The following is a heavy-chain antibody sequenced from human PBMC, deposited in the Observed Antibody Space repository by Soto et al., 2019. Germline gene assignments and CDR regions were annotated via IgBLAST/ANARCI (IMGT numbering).Heavy chain of an antibody. D-gene: IGHD3-9*01. J-gene: IGHJ4*02. CDR3: ARCYYDILTGFFLDY. Sequence: SETLSLTCTVSGGSISRYYWSWVRQPPGKGLEWIGYIYYSGSTHYNPSLKSRATISVDTSKSHFSLKLSPVTAADTAVYYCARCYYDILTGFFLDYWGQGTLVTVSS. CDR2: IYYSGST. V-gene: IGHV4-59*08. CDR1: GGSISRYY.